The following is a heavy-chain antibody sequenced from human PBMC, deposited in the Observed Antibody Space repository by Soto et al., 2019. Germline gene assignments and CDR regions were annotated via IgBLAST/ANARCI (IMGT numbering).Heavy chain of an antibody. CDR1: GFTFSSYG. D-gene: IGHD3-10*01. CDR2: ISYDGSNK. J-gene: IGHJ4*02. CDR3: AKDESLWSYYFDY. Sequence: WGSLMLSCAASGFTFSSYGMHGGRQAPGKGLEWVAVISYDGSNKYYADSVKGRFTISRDNSKNTLYLQMNSLRAEDTAVYYCAKDESLWSYYFDYWGQGT. V-gene: IGHV3-30*18.